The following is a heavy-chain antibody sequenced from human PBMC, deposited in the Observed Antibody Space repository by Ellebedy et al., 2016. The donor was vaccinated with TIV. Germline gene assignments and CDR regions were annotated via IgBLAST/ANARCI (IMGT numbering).Heavy chain of an antibody. V-gene: IGHV3-23*01. Sequence: GESLKISXAASGFTFANYAMSWVRQAPGKGLEWVSAMSGSGSSTYYADSVTGRFTISRENSKNTLYLQMNSLRAEDTAVYYCAKDRNFYYDSSDYSYFDYWGQGTLVTVSS. CDR2: MSGSGSST. J-gene: IGHJ4*02. D-gene: IGHD3-22*01. CDR1: GFTFANYA. CDR3: AKDRNFYYDSSDYSYFDY.